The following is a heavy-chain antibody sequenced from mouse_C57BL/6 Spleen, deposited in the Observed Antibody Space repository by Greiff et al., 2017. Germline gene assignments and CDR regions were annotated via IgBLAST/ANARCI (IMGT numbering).Heavy chain of an antibody. J-gene: IGHJ2*01. Sequence: EVMLVESEGGLVQPGSSMKLSCTASGFTFSDYYMAWVRQVPEKGLEWVANINYDGSSTYYLDSLKSRFIISRDNAKNILYLQMSSLKSEDTATYYCARGGLGRYFDYWGQGTTLTGSS. CDR1: GFTFSDYY. CDR2: INYDGSST. D-gene: IGHD3-3*01. CDR3: ARGGLGRYFDY. V-gene: IGHV5-16*01.